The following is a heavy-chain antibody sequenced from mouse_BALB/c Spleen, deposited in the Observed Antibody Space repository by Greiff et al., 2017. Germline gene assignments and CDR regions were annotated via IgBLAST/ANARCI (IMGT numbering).Heavy chain of an antibody. J-gene: IGHJ2*01. CDR3: ARDPGNWDYFDY. D-gene: IGHD2-1*01. CDR2: ISYDGSN. V-gene: IGHV3-6*02. CDR1: GYSITSGYY. Sequence: EVQLVESGPGLVKPSQSLSLTCSVTGYSITSGYYWNWIRQFPGNKLEWMGYISYDGSNNYNPSLKNRISITRDTSKNQFFLKLNSVTTEDTATYYCARDPGNWDYFDYWGQGTTLTVSS.